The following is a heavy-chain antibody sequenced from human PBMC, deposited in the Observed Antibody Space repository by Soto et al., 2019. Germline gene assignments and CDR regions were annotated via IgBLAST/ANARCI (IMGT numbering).Heavy chain of an antibody. Sequence: SETLSLTCTVSGGSISSYYWSWIRQPPGKGLERIGYIYYSGSTKYNPSLKSRVTITVDTSNNQFSLKLSSVTAADTAVYYCVVTSPGSPPHLGAFDIWGQGTMVTVSS. V-gene: IGHV4-59*01. J-gene: IGHJ3*02. CDR1: GGSISSYY. CDR2: IYYSGST. CDR3: VVTSPGSPPHLGAFDI. D-gene: IGHD3-16*01.